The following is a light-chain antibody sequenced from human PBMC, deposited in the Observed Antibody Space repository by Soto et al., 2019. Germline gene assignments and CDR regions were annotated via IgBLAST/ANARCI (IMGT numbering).Light chain of an antibody. CDR2: DVS. CDR3: CSYAGSFV. CDR1: SSDVGGYNY. J-gene: IGLJ2*01. V-gene: IGLV2-11*01. Sequence: QSVLTQPRSVSGSPGQSVTISCTGTSSDVGGYNYVSWYQQHPGKAPKLMIYDVSKRPSGVPDRFSGSKSGSTASPTISGLQAEDEADYYCCSYAGSFVFGGGTQLTVL.